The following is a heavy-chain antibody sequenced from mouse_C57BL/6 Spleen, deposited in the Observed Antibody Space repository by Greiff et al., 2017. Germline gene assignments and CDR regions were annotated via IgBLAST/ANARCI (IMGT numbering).Heavy chain of an antibody. J-gene: IGHJ1*03. V-gene: IGHV1-82*01. CDR1: GYAFSSSW. CDR2: IYPGDGDT. Sequence: QVQLKQSGPELVKPGASVKIACKASGYAFSSSWMNWVKQRPGKGLEWIGRIYPGDGDTNYNGKFKGKATLTADKSSSTAYMQLSSLTSEDSAVYFCARDTPWYFDVWGTGTTVTVSS. CDR3: ARDTPWYFDV.